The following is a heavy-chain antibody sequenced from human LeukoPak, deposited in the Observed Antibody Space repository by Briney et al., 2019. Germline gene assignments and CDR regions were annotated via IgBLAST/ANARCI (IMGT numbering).Heavy chain of an antibody. D-gene: IGHD1-26*01. Sequence: GGSLRLSCADSGSNFEDYGMSWVRQAPAKGLEWVSGINWNGGDTDYADSVKGRFTISRDNPKNSLYLQMNSLRAEDTALYYCAKSSGSVRHFYYYYMDVWGKGTTVTISS. CDR1: GSNFEDYG. J-gene: IGHJ6*03. V-gene: IGHV3-20*04. CDR3: AKSSGSVRHFYYYYMDV. CDR2: INWNGGDT.